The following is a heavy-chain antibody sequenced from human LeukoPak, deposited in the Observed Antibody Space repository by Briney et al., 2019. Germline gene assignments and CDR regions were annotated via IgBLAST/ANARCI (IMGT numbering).Heavy chain of an antibody. CDR3: ARDLPFGVVIGWFDP. CDR2: IIPIFGIA. V-gene: IGHV1-69*04. Sequence: ASVKVSCKASGGTFSSYAISWVRQAPGQGLEWMGRIIPIFGIASYAQKFQGRVTITADKSTSTAYVELSSLRSEDTAVYYCARDLPFGVVIGWFDPWGQGTLVTVSS. CDR1: GGTFSSYA. D-gene: IGHD3-3*01. J-gene: IGHJ5*02.